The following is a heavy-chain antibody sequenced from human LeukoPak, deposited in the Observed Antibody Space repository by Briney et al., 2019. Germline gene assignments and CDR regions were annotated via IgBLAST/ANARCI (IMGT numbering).Heavy chain of an antibody. D-gene: IGHD2-21*02. Sequence: SETLSLTCTVSGGSISSGGYYWSWIRQHPGKGLEWIGYIYYSGSTYYNPSLKSRVTISVDTSKNQFSLKLSSVTAADTAVYYCARGVTLKSFDYWGQGTLVTVSS. CDR3: ARGVTLKSFDY. V-gene: IGHV4-31*03. J-gene: IGHJ4*02. CDR2: IYYSGST. CDR1: GGSISSGGYY.